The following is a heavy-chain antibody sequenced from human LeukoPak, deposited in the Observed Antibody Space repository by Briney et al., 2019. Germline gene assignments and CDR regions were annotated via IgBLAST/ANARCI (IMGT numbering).Heavy chain of an antibody. V-gene: IGHV4-59*08. Sequence: KASETLSLTCTVSGGSISSYYWSWIRQPPGKALESNGYIYYSGSTSYNPSLKSRVTMSVDTSKNQFSLKLSSVTAADTAVYYCARHETGGTYPLKYWGQGILVTVSS. CDR3: ARHETGGTYPLKY. CDR1: GGSISSYY. D-gene: IGHD1-26*01. J-gene: IGHJ4*02. CDR2: IYYSGST.